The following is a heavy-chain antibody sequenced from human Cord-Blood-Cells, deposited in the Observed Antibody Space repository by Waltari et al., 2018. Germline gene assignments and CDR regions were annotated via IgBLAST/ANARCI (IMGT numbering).Heavy chain of an antibody. V-gene: IGHV4-39*01. CDR2: IYYSGST. D-gene: IGHD6-6*01. CDR3: ARRAGIAARNWFDP. J-gene: IGHJ5*02. CDR1: GGSISSRSYY. Sequence: QLQLQESGPGLVKPSETLSLTCTVSGGSISSRSYYWGWIRPPPGKGLEWIGSIYYSGSTYYNPSLKSRVTISADTSKNQFSLKLSSVTAADTAVYYCARRAGIAARNWFDPWGQGTLVTVSS.